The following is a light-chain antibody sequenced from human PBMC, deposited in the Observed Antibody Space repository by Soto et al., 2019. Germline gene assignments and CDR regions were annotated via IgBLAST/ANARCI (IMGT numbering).Light chain of an antibody. Sequence: QSALTQPASVSGSHGQSITISCTGSSSDVGGYNYVSWYQQHPDKAPKLMIYDVSNRPSGVSNRFSGSKSGNTASLTISGLQAEDEAHYYRSSYRSSSTLVIFGGGTQLTVL. V-gene: IGLV2-14*01. CDR3: SSYRSSSTLVI. CDR2: DVS. J-gene: IGLJ2*01. CDR1: SSDVGGYNY.